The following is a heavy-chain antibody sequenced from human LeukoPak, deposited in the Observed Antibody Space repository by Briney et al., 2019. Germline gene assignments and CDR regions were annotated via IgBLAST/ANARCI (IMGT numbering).Heavy chain of an antibody. CDR1: GYTFTGYY. J-gene: IGHJ4*02. CDR2: INPNSGGT. CDR3: ARDQGPLWFGELSGFDY. Sequence: ASVKVSRKASGYTFTGYYMHWVRQAPGQGLEWMGWINPNSGGTNYAQKFQGWVTMTRDTSISTAYMELSRLRSDDTAVYYCARDQGPLWFGELSGFDYWGQGTLVTVSS. D-gene: IGHD3-10*01. V-gene: IGHV1-2*04.